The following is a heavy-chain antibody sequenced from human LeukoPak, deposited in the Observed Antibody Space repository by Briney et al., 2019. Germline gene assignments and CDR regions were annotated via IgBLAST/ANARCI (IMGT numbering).Heavy chain of an antibody. J-gene: IGHJ6*03. CDR1: RFTFSTYW. V-gene: IGHV3-7*01. CDR3: ARIYYYYMDV. CDR2: INTDGSER. Sequence: GGSLRLSCAASRFTFSTYWMTWVRQAPGKGLEWVATINTDGSERYYVDSVKGRFTVSRDNAKNSLYLKMNSLRAEDTALYYCARIYYYYMDVWGKGTTVTVSS.